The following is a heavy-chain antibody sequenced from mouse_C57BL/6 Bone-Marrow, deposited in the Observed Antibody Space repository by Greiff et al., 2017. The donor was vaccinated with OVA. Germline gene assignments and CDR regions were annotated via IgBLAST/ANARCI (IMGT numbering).Heavy chain of an antibody. V-gene: IGHV1-64*01. Sequence: QVHLKQPGAELVKPGASVKLSCKASGYTFTSYWMHWVKQRPGQGLEWIGMIHPTSGSTNYNEKFKSKATLTVDQSSSTAYMQRSSLTSEYSAVYYCASYFTARATGVVYEAMDYWGQGTSVTVSS. CDR1: GYTFTSYW. CDR3: ASYFTARATGVVYEAMDY. J-gene: IGHJ4*01. D-gene: IGHD3-1*01. CDR2: IHPTSGST.